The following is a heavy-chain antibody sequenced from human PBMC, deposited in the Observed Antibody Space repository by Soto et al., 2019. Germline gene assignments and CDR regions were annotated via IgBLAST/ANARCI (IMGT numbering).Heavy chain of an antibody. D-gene: IGHD4-17*01. J-gene: IGHJ6*02. Sequence: SSVKVTCKASGGTFRRYASSWVRQAPGQGLASMRGIIPIFGTANYAQKFQGRVTITADESTSTAYMELSSLRSEDTAVYYCARDLTPNEYADYIRAGDYYYYYGRDVWGQGTT. CDR3: ARDLTPNEYADYIRAGDYYYYYGRDV. CDR1: GGTFRRYA. CDR2: IIPIFGTA. V-gene: IGHV1-69*13.